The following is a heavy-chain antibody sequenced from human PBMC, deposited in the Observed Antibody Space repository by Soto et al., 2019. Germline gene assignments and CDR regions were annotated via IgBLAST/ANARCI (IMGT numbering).Heavy chain of an antibody. V-gene: IGHV3-72*01. CDR1: GFTFSDHY. D-gene: IGHD3-10*01. Sequence: WGSLRLSCAASGFTFSDHYMDWVRQAPGKGLEWVGRTRNKANSYTTEYAASVKGRFTISRDDSKNSLYLQMNSLKTEDTAVYYCARVVFKVLWFGESENAFDIWGQGTMVTVSS. J-gene: IGHJ3*02. CDR3: ARVVFKVLWFGESENAFDI. CDR2: TRNKANSYTT.